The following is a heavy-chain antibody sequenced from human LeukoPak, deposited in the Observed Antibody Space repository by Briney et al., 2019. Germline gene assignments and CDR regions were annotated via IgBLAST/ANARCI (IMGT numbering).Heavy chain of an antibody. V-gene: IGHV1-18*01. J-gene: IGHJ1*01. D-gene: IGHD2-8*02. CDR3: ARDTALTTIAGGPEH. Sequence: RASVKVSCKASGYTFASYGITWVRQAPGQGLEWVGWISGYNYDTYYAQNLQGRVTMTTDTSTSTAYMELRSLTSDDTALYYCARDTALTTIAGGPEHWGQGTLVIVSS. CDR2: ISGYNYDT. CDR1: GYTFASYG.